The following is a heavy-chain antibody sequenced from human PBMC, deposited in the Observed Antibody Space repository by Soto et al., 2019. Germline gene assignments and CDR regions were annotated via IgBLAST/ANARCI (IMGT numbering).Heavy chain of an antibody. V-gene: IGHV4-30-2*01. CDR3: ARGMTTVTTLDY. CDR1: GDSISSGDYY. J-gene: IGHJ4*02. D-gene: IGHD4-4*01. Sequence: SETLSLTCTVSGDSISSGDYYWSWIRQPPGKGLEWIGYIYYSGSTYYNPSLKSRVTISVDRSKNQFSLKLSSVTAADTAVYYCARGMTTVTTLDYWGQGTLVTVSS. CDR2: IYYSGST.